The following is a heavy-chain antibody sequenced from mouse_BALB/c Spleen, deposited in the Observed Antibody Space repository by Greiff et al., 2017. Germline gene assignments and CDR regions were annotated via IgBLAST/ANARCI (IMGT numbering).Heavy chain of an antibody. V-gene: IGHV5-6*01. CDR3: ARQYGNYYAMDY. Sequence: EVQLVESGGDLVKPGGSLKLSCAASGFTFSSYCMSWVRQTPDKRLEWVATISSGGSYTYYPDSLKGRFTISRDNAKNTLFLQMSSLKSEDTAMYYCARQYGNYYAMDYWGQGTSVTVSS. J-gene: IGHJ4*01. CDR2: ISSGGSYT. CDR1: GFTFSSYC. D-gene: IGHD2-1*01.